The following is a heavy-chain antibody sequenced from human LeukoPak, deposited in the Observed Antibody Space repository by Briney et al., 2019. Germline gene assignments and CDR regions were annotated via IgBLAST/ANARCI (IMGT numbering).Heavy chain of an antibody. CDR1: GFTFSSYG. CDR2: IRSKANSYAT. CDR3: TKGYYYGMDV. V-gene: IGHV3-73*01. J-gene: IGHJ6*02. Sequence: PGRSLRLSCAASGFTFSSYGMHWVRQASGKGLEWVGRIRSKANSYATAYAASVKGRFTISRDDSKNTAYLQMNSLKTEDTAVYYCTKGYYYGMDVWGQGTTVTVSS.